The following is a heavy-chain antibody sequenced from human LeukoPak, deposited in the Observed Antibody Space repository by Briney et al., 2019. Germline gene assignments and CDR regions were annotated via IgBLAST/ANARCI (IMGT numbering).Heavy chain of an antibody. J-gene: IGHJ4*02. CDR2: ISSSSSTI. CDR1: GFTLSSYS. CDR3: ARDTPGYSYGYFVY. V-gene: IGHV3-48*02. D-gene: IGHD5-18*01. Sequence: GGSLRLSCAASGFTLSSYSMNWVRQAPGKGLEWVSYISSSSSTIYYADSVKGRFTISRDNAKNSLYLQMNSLRDEDTAVYYCARDTPGYSYGYFVYWGQGTLVTVSS.